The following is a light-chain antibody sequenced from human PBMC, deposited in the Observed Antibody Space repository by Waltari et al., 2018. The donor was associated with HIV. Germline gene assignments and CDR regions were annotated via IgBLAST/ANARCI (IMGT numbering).Light chain of an antibody. J-gene: IGKJ2*01. Sequence: DILMTQTPATLSVSPGERATLSCRASQSVSSNLAWYQQKPGQAPRLLIYSASTRATGIPARFSGSGSGTEFTLTISSLQSEDFAVYYCQQYNNWPYTFGQGTKLEIK. CDR3: QQYNNWPYT. V-gene: IGKV3-15*01. CDR2: SAS. CDR1: QSVSSN.